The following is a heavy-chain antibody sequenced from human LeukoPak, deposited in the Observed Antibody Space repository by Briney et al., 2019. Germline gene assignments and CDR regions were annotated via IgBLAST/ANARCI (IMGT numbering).Heavy chain of an antibody. V-gene: IGHV4-59*01. J-gene: IGHJ3*02. D-gene: IGHD4-23*01. CDR2: IYYSGST. CDR3: ATLTGGDDAFDI. CDR1: GGSISSYY. Sequence: PSETLSLTCSVSGGSISSYYWSWIRQPPGKGLEWIGYIYYSGSTNYNPSLRSRVTISVLTSKNRFSLKLSSVTAADTAVYYCATLTGGDDAFDIWGQGTMVTVSS.